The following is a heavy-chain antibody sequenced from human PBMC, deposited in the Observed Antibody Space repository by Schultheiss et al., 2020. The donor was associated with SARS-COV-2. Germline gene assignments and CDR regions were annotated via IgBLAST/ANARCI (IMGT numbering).Heavy chain of an antibody. V-gene: IGHV4-59*01. J-gene: IGHJ6*02. D-gene: IGHD5-24*01. CDR2: IYYSGTT. CDR1: GGSISSYY. CDR3: ARDDRDRLQPGGYYYYAMDV. Sequence: SETLSLTCTVSGGSISSYYWSWIRQPPGKGLEWIGYIYYSGTTNYSPSLKSRVTISVYTSKNQFSLKLSSVTAADTAVYYCARDDRDRLQPGGYYYYAMDVWGQGTTVTVSS.